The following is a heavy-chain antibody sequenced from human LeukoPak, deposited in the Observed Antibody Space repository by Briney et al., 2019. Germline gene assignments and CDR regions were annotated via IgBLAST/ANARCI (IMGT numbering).Heavy chain of an antibody. CDR1: GFTFSNYM. CDR3: LRDLNWSLDQ. J-gene: IGHJ4*02. CDR2: IKSDGITI. V-gene: IGHV3-74*01. D-gene: IGHD1-20*01. Sequence: PGGSLRLSCGASGFTFSNYMMHWVRQAPGKGLVWVSRIKSDGITITYADSVKGRFTISRDNAKNTLYLQMNSLRAEDTAVYYCLRDLNWSLDQWGQGTLVTVSS.